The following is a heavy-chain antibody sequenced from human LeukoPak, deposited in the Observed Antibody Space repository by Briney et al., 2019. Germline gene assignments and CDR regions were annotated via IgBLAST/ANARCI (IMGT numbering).Heavy chain of an antibody. D-gene: IGHD3-10*01. J-gene: IGHJ6*04. CDR1: GFTFSNYA. CDR3: ANGVVRGFIKNGMDV. V-gene: IGHV3-23*01. CDR2: ISGSGGST. Sequence: GGSLRLSCVASGFTFSNYAMTWVRQAPGKGLEWVSAISGSGGSTYYADSVKGRFTISRDNSKNTLYLQMNSLRAEDTAVYYCANGVVRGFIKNGMDVWGKGTTVTVSS.